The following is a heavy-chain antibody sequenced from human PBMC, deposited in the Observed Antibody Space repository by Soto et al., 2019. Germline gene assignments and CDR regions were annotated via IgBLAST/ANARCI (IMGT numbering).Heavy chain of an antibody. CDR1: GYIFTSYR. J-gene: IGHJ6*04. D-gene: IGHD3-16*01. Sequence: EESLKISCKGSGYIFTSYRIGWVRQTPGKGLEWMGIIYPGDSDTRYSPSFQGQVTISADKSISTAYLQWSSLKASDTAMYYCERRGRGIGGYYYGMDVWGKWTTVTVSS. CDR3: ERRGRGIGGYYYGMDV. CDR2: IYPGDSDT. V-gene: IGHV5-51*01.